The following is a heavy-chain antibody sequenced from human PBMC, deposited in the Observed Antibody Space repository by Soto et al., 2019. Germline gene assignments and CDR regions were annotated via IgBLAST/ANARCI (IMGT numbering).Heavy chain of an antibody. J-gene: IGHJ5*02. CDR2: IYYDGTA. CDR3: ARLGKYYQSLDL. D-gene: IGHD2-2*01. CDR1: GGSFIPNY. Sequence: SSETLSLTCTVSGGSFIPNYWSWIRQPPGKGLEWVGYIYYDGTARHNPSLKSRVTISLETSRSQFSLRLSSVTAAVTAVYYCARLGKYYQSLDLWGPGTLVTVSS. V-gene: IGHV4-59*08.